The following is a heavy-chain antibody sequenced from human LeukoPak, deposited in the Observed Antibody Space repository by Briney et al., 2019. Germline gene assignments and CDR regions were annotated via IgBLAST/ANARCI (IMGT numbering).Heavy chain of an antibody. D-gene: IGHD7-27*01. CDR1: GYIFSNYG. Sequence: ASVKVSCKASGYIFSNYGITWVRQAPRHGLEWMGWISGHSGNTNYAQKFQDRATMTTDTSTGTAYMELRSLRFDDTAVYYCARDFAWGSGGAPIDDNWLDPWGQGILVTVSS. V-gene: IGHV1-18*01. CDR3: ARDFAWGSGGAPIDDNWLDP. J-gene: IGHJ5*02. CDR2: ISGHSGNT.